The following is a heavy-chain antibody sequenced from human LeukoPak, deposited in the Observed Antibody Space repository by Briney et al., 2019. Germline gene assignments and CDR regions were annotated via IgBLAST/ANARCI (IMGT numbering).Heavy chain of an antibody. J-gene: IGHJ5*02. D-gene: IGHD1-26*01. CDR2: IDPTGGST. CDR1: GYTFTGYY. Sequence: ASVKVSCRASGYTFTGYYMHWIRQAPGQGLEWMGLIDPTGGSTGYAQKFQGRVTMTRDMSTSTDYMELSSLRSEDTAIYYCARDNSVGDNAWWFDPWGQGTLVTVSS. CDR3: ARDNSVGDNAWWFDP. V-gene: IGHV1-46*01.